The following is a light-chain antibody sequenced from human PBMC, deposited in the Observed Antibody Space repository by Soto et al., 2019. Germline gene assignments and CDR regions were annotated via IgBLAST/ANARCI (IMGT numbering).Light chain of an antibody. CDR1: QSLLHSNGYNY. J-gene: IGKJ3*01. V-gene: IGKV2-28*01. CDR2: LGS. Sequence: DIVMTQSPLSLPVTPGEPASISCRSSQSLLHSNGYNYLDWYLQKPGQSPQLLIYLGSNRASGVPDRFSGSGSGTDFTLKISRVEAEYVGVYYCMKALQAPLLTFGPGTKVDIK. CDR3: MKALQAPLLT.